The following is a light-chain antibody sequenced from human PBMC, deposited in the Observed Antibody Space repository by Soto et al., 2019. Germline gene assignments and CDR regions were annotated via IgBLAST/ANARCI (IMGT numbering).Light chain of an antibody. Sequence: QSVLTQPASVSGSPGQSITISCTGTSSDVGGYNYVSWYQQHPGKAPKLMIYEVSNRPSGVSNRFSGSKSGNTASLTISGXXAXXXADYYCSSYTSSSTQVFGGGTKLTVL. CDR3: SSYTSSSTQV. V-gene: IGLV2-14*01. J-gene: IGLJ2*01. CDR2: EVS. CDR1: SSDVGGYNY.